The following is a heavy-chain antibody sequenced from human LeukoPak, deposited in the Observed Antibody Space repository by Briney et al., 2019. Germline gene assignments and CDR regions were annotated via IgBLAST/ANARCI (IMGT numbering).Heavy chain of an antibody. V-gene: IGHV1-69*13. Sequence: ASVKVSCKASGGTFSSYAISWVRQAPGQGLEWMGGIIPIFGTANYAQKFQGRVTITADESTSTAYMELSSLRSEDTAVYYCARGLGRAAAISNDAFDIWGQGTMVTVSS. D-gene: IGHD2-2*01. CDR1: GGTFSSYA. J-gene: IGHJ3*02. CDR3: ARGLGRAAAISNDAFDI. CDR2: IIPIFGTA.